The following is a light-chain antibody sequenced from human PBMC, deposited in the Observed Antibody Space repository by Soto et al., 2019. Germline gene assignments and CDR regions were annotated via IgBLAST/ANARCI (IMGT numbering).Light chain of an antibody. CDR3: QQYYNWPRT. Sequence: EIILTQSPDTLSLSPGESATLSCRASQTVSINYLAWCQQRPGQAPTLLIYGASTRAAGIPDRFSGSGSGTDFTLTITRLEPEDSAVYYCQQYYNWPRTFGQGTRLEI. CDR2: GAS. CDR1: QTVSINY. V-gene: IGKV3-20*01. J-gene: IGKJ5*01.